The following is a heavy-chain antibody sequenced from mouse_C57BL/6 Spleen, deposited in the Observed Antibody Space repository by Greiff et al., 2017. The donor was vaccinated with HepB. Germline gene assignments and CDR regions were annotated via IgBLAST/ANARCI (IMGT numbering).Heavy chain of an antibody. CDR2: IYPGSGST. CDR1: GYTFTSYW. J-gene: IGHJ3*01. D-gene: IGHD2-4*01. Sequence: QVQLQQSGAELVKPGASVKMSCKASGYTFTSYWITWVKQRPGQGLEWIGDIYPGSGSTNYNEKFKSKATLTVDTSSSTAYMQLSSLTSEDSAVYYCAREAGYDYLFAYWGQGTLVTVSA. CDR3: AREAGYDYLFAY. V-gene: IGHV1-55*01.